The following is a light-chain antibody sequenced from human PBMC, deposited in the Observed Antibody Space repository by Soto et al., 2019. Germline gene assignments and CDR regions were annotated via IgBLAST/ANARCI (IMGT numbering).Light chain of an antibody. Sequence: DIQLTQSPSTLSASLGDRVSITCRASQTISRWLAWYQQKPGKAPKLLIYDASSLGSGVPSRFSGSGSGTEFTLTISSLQSDDFATYYCQQYTTYWTFGQGTKVDIK. CDR2: DAS. CDR1: QTISRW. J-gene: IGKJ1*01. V-gene: IGKV1-5*01. CDR3: QQYTTYWT.